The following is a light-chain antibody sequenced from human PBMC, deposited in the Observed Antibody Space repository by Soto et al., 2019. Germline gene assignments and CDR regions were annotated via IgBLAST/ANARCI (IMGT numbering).Light chain of an antibody. Sequence: DIVMTQSPDSLAVSLGERATINCKSSQSVLYSSNNKNYLAWYQQKPGQPPKLLIYWASTRASGVPDRFSGSGSGTDFTLTISSLQAEDVAVYSCQQYYSTPPYTFGQGTKLEIK. CDR2: WAS. V-gene: IGKV4-1*01. J-gene: IGKJ2*01. CDR1: QSVLYSSNNKNY. CDR3: QQYYSTPPYT.